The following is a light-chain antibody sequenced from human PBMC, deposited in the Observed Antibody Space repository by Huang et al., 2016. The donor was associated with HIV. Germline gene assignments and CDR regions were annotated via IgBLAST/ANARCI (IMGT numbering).Light chain of an antibody. CDR1: QSIISF. CDR3: QQSYSAPYT. J-gene: IGKJ2*01. CDR2: GAS. V-gene: IGKV1-39*01. Sequence: DIQMTQPPSSLSATVGERATITCRASQSIISFLHWYHQKPGKAPKLLIYGASNLESGIPSRFSGSGSGTDFTLTISSLQPEDFAAYYCQQSYSAPYTFGQGTKLEIK.